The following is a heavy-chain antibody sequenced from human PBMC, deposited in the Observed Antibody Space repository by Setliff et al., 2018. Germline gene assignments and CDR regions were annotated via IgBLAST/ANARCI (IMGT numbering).Heavy chain of an antibody. V-gene: IGHV1-69*10. CDR3: ARERSSSWPTKYYFDY. D-gene: IGHD6-13*01. J-gene: IGHJ4*02. CDR1: GGTFSSYA. CDR2: IIPILGIA. Sequence: ASVKVSCKASGGTFSSYAISWVRQAPGQGLEWMGGIIPILGIANYAQKFQGRVTITADESTSTAYMELSSLRSEDTAVYYCARERSSSWPTKYYFDYWGQGTLVTVSS.